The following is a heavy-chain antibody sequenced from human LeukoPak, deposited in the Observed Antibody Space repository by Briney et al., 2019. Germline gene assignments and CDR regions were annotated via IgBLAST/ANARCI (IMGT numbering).Heavy chain of an antibody. CDR3: AREGLTTSPNNALDV. J-gene: IGHJ3*01. V-gene: IGHV3-33*01. CDR1: GFTFCSYG. Sequence: GGSLRLSCGASGFTFCSYGMNWVRQAPGKGLEWVAVIWSDESNKHYGDSVKGRFTISRDNSKNTLYLQMNSLRAEDTAVYYCAREGLTTSPNNALDVWGQGTMVIVSS. D-gene: IGHD4-4*01. CDR2: IWSDESNK.